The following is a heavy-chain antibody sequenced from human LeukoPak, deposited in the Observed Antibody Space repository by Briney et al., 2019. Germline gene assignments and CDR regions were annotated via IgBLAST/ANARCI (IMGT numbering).Heavy chain of an antibody. CDR1: GFTFSSYW. D-gene: IGHD3-10*01. V-gene: IGHV3-74*01. J-gene: IGHJ6*02. CDR2: ISTDGSDT. Sequence: GGSLRLSCAASGFTFSSYWMHWVRQAPGKGLVWVSRISTDGSDTRYADSVKGRFTISRDNAKNTLYLQMNSLRAEDTAVYYCASPLIRGVKNGLDVWGQGTTVTVSS. CDR3: ASPLIRGVKNGLDV.